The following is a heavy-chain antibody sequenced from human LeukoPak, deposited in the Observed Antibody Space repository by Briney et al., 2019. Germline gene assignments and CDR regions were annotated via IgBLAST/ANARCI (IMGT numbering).Heavy chain of an antibody. CDR3: ARESYYDFWSGSAGGDDY. V-gene: IGHV4-59*12. CDR2: IYYSGST. J-gene: IGHJ4*02. D-gene: IGHD3-3*01. Sequence: KASETLSLTCTVSGGSISSYYWSWIRQPPGKGLEWIGYIYYSGSTNYNPSLKSRVTISVDTSKNQFSLKLSSVTAADTAVYYCARESYYDFWSGSAGGDDYWGQGTLVTVSS. CDR1: GGSISSYY.